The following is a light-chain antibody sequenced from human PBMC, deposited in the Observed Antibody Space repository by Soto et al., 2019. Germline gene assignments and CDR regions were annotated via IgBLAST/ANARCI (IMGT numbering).Light chain of an antibody. V-gene: IGLV2-14*01. CDR1: SSDIGDYDY. J-gene: IGLJ1*01. Sequence: QSALTQPASVSGSPGQSITISCTGTSSDIGDYDYVSWYQHLPGKAPKLLIYEVTKRPSGVSTRFSGSKSGNTASLTISGLQAVDEADYYCCSFADFTYVFGTGTKVTVL. CDR2: EVT. CDR3: CSFADFTYV.